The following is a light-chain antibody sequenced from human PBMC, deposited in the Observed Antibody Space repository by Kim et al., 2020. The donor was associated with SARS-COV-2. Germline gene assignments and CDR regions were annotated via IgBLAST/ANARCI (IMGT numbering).Light chain of an antibody. Sequence: GETVTISRTCNRCRIGSNYVQWYQQRPGSAPTTVIYEDNQRPSGVPDRFSGSIDSSSNSASLTISGLKTEDEADYYCQSYDSSNWVFGGGTQLTVL. CDR1: RCRIGSNY. V-gene: IGLV6-57*02. CDR2: EDN. J-gene: IGLJ3*02. CDR3: QSYDSSNWV.